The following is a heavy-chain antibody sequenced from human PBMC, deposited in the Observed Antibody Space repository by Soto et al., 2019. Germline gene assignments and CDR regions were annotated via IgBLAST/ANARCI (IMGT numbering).Heavy chain of an antibody. CDR1: GYTFTSSG. CDR2: ISAYNGET. J-gene: IGHJ4*02. D-gene: IGHD1-26*01. CDR3: ARDSGSYMYVSD. Sequence: QVQLVQSGAEVKKPGASVKVSCNASGYTFTSSGFSWVRQAPGQGLEWMAWISAYNGETHYAQKFQGRVTMTTDTSTSTSYMELRSLRYDDTAVYYCARDSGSYMYVSDWGQGTLVTVSS. V-gene: IGHV1-18*01.